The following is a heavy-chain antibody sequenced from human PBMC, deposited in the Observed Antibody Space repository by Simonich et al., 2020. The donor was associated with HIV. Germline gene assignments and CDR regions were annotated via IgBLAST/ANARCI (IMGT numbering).Heavy chain of an antibody. CDR2: ISPYNGNK. J-gene: IGHJ5*02. V-gene: IGHV1-18*01. CDR3: AREGTGTRYSFDL. D-gene: IGHD1-1*01. CDR1: GYSFTTYV. Sequence: QVQLVQSGNEVKKPGASVKVSCKASGYSFTTYVISWMRQAPGQGFEWMGWISPYNGNKKFETKFQGRVTMTTDTSTNTAYMELRSLRSDDTAGYYCAREGTGTRYSFDLWGQGTLVTVSS.